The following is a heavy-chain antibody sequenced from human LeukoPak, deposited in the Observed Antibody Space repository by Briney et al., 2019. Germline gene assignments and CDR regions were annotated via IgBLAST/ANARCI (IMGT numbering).Heavy chain of an antibody. J-gene: IGHJ4*02. D-gene: IGHD1-1*01. V-gene: IGHV3-21*01. CDR1: GFTFSSYS. CDR2: ISSSSSYI. Sequence: PGGSLRLSCAASGFTFSSYSMNWVRQAPGKGLEWVSSISSSSSYIYYADSVKGRFTISRDNAKNSLYLQMNSLRAEGTAVYYCARASVGTTPSWGQGTLVTVSS. CDR3: ARASVGTTPS.